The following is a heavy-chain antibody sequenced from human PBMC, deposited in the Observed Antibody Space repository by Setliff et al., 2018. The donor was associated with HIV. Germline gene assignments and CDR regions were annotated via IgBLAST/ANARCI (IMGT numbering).Heavy chain of an antibody. D-gene: IGHD3-9*01. CDR2: VIPMFGTI. J-gene: IGHJ3*02. V-gene: IGHV1-24*01. CDR3: ATSGFYDILTGPTPGVFDI. CDR1: GYSLTELS. Sequence: ASVKVSCKVSGYSLTELSIHWVRQAPGEGLEWMGGVIPMFGTINYAQKFQGRVTMTEDTSTDTAYMALSSLRSEDTAMYYCATSGFYDILTGPTPGVFDIWGQGTMVTVSS.